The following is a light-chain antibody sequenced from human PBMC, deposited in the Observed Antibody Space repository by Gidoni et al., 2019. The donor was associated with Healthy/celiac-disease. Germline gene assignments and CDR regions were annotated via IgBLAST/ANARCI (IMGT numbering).Light chain of an antibody. CDR3: QQSYSTLPIT. CDR1: QSISSY. Sequence: DIQMTQSPSSLSASVGDRVTITCRASQSISSYSNWYQQKPGKAPSRFSGSGPGTDFTLTISSLQPEDFATYYCQQSYSTLPITFGQGTRLEIK. V-gene: IGKV1-39*01. J-gene: IGKJ5*01.